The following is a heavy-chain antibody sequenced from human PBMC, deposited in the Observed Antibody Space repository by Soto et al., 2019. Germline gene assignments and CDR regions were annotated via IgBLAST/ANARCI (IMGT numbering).Heavy chain of an antibody. CDR2: IYYSGST. D-gene: IGHD3-10*01. V-gene: IGHV4-31*03. CDR1: GGSISSGGYY. CDR3: AGHYYYGSGYWFDP. Sequence: SETLSLTCTVSGGSISSGGYYWSWIRQHPGKGLEWIGYIYYSGSTYYNPSLKSRVTISVDTSKNQFSLKLSSVTAADTAVYYCAGHYYYGSGYWFDPWGQGTLVTVSS. J-gene: IGHJ5*02.